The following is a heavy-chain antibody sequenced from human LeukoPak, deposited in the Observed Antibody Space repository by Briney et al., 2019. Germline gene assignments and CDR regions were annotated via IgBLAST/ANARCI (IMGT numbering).Heavy chain of an antibody. D-gene: IGHD2-21*02. Sequence: ASVKVSCKASVYTFTDYYIHWVRQAPGQGLEWMGWINPTSDTTNSAPKFEGRVTMTRDTSITTVYMQLSRLTSDDTAVYYCARGAAVTPRSADHIPWGYWGQGTLVTVSS. V-gene: IGHV1-2*02. CDR3: ARGAAVTPRSADHIPWGY. CDR1: VYTFTDYY. CDR2: INPTSDTT. J-gene: IGHJ4*01.